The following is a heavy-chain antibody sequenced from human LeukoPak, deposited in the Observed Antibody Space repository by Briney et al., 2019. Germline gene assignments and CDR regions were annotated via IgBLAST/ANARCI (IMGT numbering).Heavy chain of an antibody. CDR1: GGTISSGSYY. J-gene: IGHJ4*02. CDR2: IYTSEST. V-gene: IGHV4-61*02. D-gene: IGHD6-6*01. CDR3: ARDRGYSSSSVDY. Sequence: SETLSLTCTVSGGTISSGSYYWSWPRQPAGKGLEWIGRIYTSESTNYNPSLNTRVTISVDTSKNQYSLKLSAVTAADTAVYYCARDRGYSSSSVDYWGQGTLVTVSS.